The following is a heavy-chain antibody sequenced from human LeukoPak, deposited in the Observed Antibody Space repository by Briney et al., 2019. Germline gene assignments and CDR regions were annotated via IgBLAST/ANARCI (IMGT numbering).Heavy chain of an antibody. V-gene: IGHV1-2*02. J-gene: IGHJ4*02. CDR1: GYTFTGYY. Sequence: ASVKVSCKASGYTFTGYYMHWVRQAPGQGLEWMGWINPNSGGTNYAQKFQGRVTMTRDTSISTAYMELSRLRSDDTAVYYCARRSYGYPGIDYWGQGTLVTVSS. D-gene: IGHD5-18*01. CDR3: ARRSYGYPGIDY. CDR2: INPNSGGT.